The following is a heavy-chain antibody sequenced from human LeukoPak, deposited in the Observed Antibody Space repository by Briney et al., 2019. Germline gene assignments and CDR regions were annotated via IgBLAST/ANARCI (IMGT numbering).Heavy chain of an antibody. CDR3: AKDRGYCTNGVCYDRSYYYYGMDV. CDR1: GFTFDDYA. Sequence: GGSLRLSCAASGFTFDDYAMHWVRQAPGKGLEWVSGISWNGGSIGYADSVKGRFTISRDNAKNSLYLQMNSLGAEDTALYYCAKDRGYCTNGVCYDRSYYYYGMDVWGQGTTVTVSS. D-gene: IGHD2-8*01. CDR2: ISWNGGSI. J-gene: IGHJ6*02. V-gene: IGHV3-9*01.